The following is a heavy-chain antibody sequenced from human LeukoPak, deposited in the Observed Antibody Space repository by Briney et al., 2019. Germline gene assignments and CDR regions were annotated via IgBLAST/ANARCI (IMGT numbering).Heavy chain of an antibody. CDR1: GGSISSFY. Sequence: SETLSLTCTVSGGSISSFYWSWIRQPPGKGLEWIGYIYYSGNTNYNPSLKSRVTISVDTSKNQFSLKLTSVTAADTAVYYCARHVAAVAPYGYWGQGTLVTVSS. D-gene: IGHD6-13*01. CDR3: ARHVAAVAPYGY. J-gene: IGHJ4*02. CDR2: IYYSGNT. V-gene: IGHV4-59*08.